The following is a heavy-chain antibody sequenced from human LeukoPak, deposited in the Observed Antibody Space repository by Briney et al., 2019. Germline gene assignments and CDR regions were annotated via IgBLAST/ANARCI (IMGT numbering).Heavy chain of an antibody. J-gene: IGHJ5*02. CDR3: ARNTGSSWYWFDP. V-gene: IGHV4-31*03. D-gene: IGHD6-13*01. CDR2: IYYSGST. Sequence: SETLSLTRTVSGGSISSGGYYWSWIRQHPGKGLEWIGYIYYSGSTYYNPSLKSRVTISVDTSKNQFSLKLSSVTAADTAVYYCARNTGSSWYWFDPWGQGTLVTVSS. CDR1: GGSISSGGYY.